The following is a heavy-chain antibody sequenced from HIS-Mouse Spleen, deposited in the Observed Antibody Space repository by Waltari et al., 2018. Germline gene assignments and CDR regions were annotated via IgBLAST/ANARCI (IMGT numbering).Heavy chain of an antibody. CDR2: IYHSGST. J-gene: IGHJ6*02. D-gene: IGHD6-13*01. Sequence: QVQLQESGPGLVKPSETLSLTCTVSAYSISSGYYGGWHRQPPGKGLEWIGSIYHSGSTYYNPSLKSRVTISVDTSKNQFSLKLSSVTAADTAVYYCARALEYSSSWYYYYYGMDVWGQGTTVTVSS. V-gene: IGHV4-38-2*02. CDR1: AYSISSGYY. CDR3: ARALEYSSSWYYYYYGMDV.